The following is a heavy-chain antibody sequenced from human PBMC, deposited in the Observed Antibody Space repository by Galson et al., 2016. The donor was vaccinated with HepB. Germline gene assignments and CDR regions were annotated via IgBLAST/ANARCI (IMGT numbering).Heavy chain of an antibody. D-gene: IGHD5-24*01. V-gene: IGHV4-39*01. Sequence: ETLSLTCTVSDGSIRSSSFSWGWIRQPPGKGLEWIGTVYRGKTYYNPSLEGRVTISIDTSKNQFFLNLKPVTAADTAVYFCAITLMATPEDYWGPGILVLVSS. CDR2: VYRGKT. CDR1: DGSIRSSSFS. CDR3: AITLMATPEDY. J-gene: IGHJ4*02.